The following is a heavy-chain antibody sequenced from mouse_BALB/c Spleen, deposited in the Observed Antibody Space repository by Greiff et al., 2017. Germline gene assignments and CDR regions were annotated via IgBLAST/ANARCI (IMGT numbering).Heavy chain of an antibody. D-gene: IGHD1-2*01. CDR2: ISSGGST. CDR3: ARVRPFDY. Sequence: EVKLVESGGGLVKPGGSLKLSCAASGFTFSSYAMSWVRQTPEKRLEWVASISSGGSTYYPDSVKVRFTISRDNARNILYLQMSSLRSEDTAMYYCARVRPFDYWGQGTTLTVSS. J-gene: IGHJ2*01. CDR1: GFTFSSYA. V-gene: IGHV5-6-5*01.